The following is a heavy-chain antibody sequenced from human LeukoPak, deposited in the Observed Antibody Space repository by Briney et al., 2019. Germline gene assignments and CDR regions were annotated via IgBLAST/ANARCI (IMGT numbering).Heavy chain of an antibody. D-gene: IGHD2-2*01. Sequence: SETLSLTCTVSGGSISSGSYYWSWIRQPAGKGLEWIGRIYTSGSTNYNPSLKSRVTISVDTSKNQFSLKLSSVTAADTAVYYCARHDVDIVLVPATWGQGTMVTVSS. V-gene: IGHV4-61*02. CDR2: IYTSGST. CDR1: GGSISSGSYY. J-gene: IGHJ3*01. CDR3: ARHDVDIVLVPAT.